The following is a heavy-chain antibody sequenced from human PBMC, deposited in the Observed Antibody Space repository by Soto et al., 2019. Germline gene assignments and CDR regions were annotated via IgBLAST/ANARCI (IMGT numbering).Heavy chain of an antibody. CDR1: GYTFTSYG. J-gene: IGHJ4*02. V-gene: IGHV1-18*04. Sequence: ASVKVSCKASGYTFTSYGISWVRQAPGQGLEWMGWISAYNGNTNYAQKLQGRVTMTTDTSTSTAYMELRSLRSDDTAVYYCARALERVVPVGGTYFDYWGQGTLVTVYS. CDR3: ARALERVVPVGGTYFDY. D-gene: IGHD1-26*01. CDR2: ISAYNGNT.